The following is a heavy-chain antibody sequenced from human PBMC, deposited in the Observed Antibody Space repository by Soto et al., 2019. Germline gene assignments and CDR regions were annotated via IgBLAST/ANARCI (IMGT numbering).Heavy chain of an antibody. Sequence: SETLSLTXAVYGGSFSGYYWSWIRQPPGKGLEWIGEINHSGSTNYNPSLKSRVTISVDTSKNQFSLKLSSVTAADTAVYYCARGPRIIEYYYYYYMDVWGKGTTVTVSS. CDR2: INHSGST. J-gene: IGHJ6*03. V-gene: IGHV4-34*01. CDR3: ARGPRIIEYYYYYYMDV. CDR1: GGSFSGYY. D-gene: IGHD3-10*01.